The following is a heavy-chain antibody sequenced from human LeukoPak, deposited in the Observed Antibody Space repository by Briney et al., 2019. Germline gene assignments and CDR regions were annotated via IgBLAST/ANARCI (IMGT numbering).Heavy chain of an antibody. V-gene: IGHV7-4-1*02. J-gene: IGHJ6*02. CDR3: ARRQQLVPYYNYYGMDV. Sequence: ASVKVSCKASGYTFTSYAMNWVRQAPEQGLEWMGWINTNTGNPTYAQGFTGRFVFSLDTSVSTAYLQISSLKAEDTAVYYCARRQQLVPYYNYYGMDVWGQGTTVTVSS. CDR2: INTNTGNP. D-gene: IGHD6-6*01. CDR1: GYTFTSYA.